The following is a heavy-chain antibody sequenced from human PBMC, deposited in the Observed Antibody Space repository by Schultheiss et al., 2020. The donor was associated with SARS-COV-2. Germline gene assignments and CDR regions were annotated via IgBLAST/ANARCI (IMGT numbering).Heavy chain of an antibody. CDR3: ARTVGYYGSGSKSGGMDV. D-gene: IGHD3-10*01. V-gene: IGHV3-73*01. CDR1: GFTFSNAW. CDR2: IRSKANSYAT. Sequence: GGSLRLSCAASGFTFSNAWMNWVRQAPGKGLEWVGRIRSKANSYATAYAASVKGRFTISRDDSKNTAYLQMNSLKTEDTAVYYCARTVGYYGSGSKSGGMDVWGQGTTVTVSS. J-gene: IGHJ6*02.